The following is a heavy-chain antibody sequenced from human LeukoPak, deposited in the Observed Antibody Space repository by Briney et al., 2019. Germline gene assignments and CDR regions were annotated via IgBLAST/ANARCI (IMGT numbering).Heavy chain of an antibody. V-gene: IGHV1-69*06. D-gene: IGHD5-24*01. CDR2: IIPIFGTA. CDR1: GGTFSSYA. J-gene: IGHJ4*02. CDR3: AREFVRWLQSGVAYYFDY. Sequence: ASVKVSCKASGGTFSSYAISWVRQAPGQGLEWMGGIIPIFGTANYAQKFQGRVTITADKSTSTAYMELSSLRSEDTAVYYCAREFVRWLQSGVAYYFDYWGQGTLVTVSS.